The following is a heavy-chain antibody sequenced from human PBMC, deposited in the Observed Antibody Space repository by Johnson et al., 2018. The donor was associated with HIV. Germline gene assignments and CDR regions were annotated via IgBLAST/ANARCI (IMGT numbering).Heavy chain of an antibody. CDR2: ISGSGGST. CDR1: GFTFSSYA. J-gene: IGHJ3*02. Sequence: VKLVESGGGLVQPGGSLRLSCAASGFTFSSYAMSWVRQAPGKGLEWVSAISGSGGSTYYADSVKGRFTISRDNSKNTLYLQMNSLRAEDTALYYCARDFSDNSGWYIEGDAFDIWGQGTMVTVSS. V-gene: IGHV3-23*04. D-gene: IGHD6-19*01. CDR3: ARDFSDNSGWYIEGDAFDI.